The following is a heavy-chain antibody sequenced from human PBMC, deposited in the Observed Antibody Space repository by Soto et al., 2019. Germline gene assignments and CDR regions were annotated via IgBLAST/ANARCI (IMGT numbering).Heavy chain of an antibody. D-gene: IGHD2-15*01. J-gene: IGHJ4*02. CDR2: IYPGDSDT. CDR3: AGLEGYCSGGSCYFDY. V-gene: IGHV5-51*01. CDR1: GYSFTSYW. Sequence: GESLKISCKGSGYSFTSYWIGWVRQMPGKGLEWMGIIYPGDSDTRYSPSFQGQVTISADKSISTAYLQWSSLKASDTAMYYCAGLEGYCSGGSCYFDYWGQGTLVTVSS.